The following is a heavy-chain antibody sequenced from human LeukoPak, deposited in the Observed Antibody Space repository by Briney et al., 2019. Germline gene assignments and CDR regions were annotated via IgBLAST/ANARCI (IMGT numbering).Heavy chain of an antibody. CDR1: GFTFSSYS. Sequence: PGGSLRLSCAASGFTFSSYSMNWVRQTPGKGLEWVSYISSSGSTIYYADSVKGRFTISRDNAKNTLYLQMNSLRADDTAIYYCVRDHYYSMDVWGKGTTVTISS. J-gene: IGHJ6*03. V-gene: IGHV3-48*04. CDR2: ISSSGSTI. CDR3: VRDHYYSMDV.